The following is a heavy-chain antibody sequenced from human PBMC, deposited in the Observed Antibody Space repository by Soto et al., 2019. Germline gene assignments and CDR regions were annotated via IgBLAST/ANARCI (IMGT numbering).Heavy chain of an antibody. Sequence: SETLSLTFTVSGDSITWGWIRQPPGKGLEWIGSIYYSGSTYYNPSLNSRVTISVDTSRIQFSLKLISVTAADTAVYYCARQSYDSSDYFDNWGPGILVTVSS. CDR2: IYYSGST. CDR3: ARQSYDSSDYFDN. D-gene: IGHD3-22*01. CDR1: GDSIT. V-gene: IGHV4-39*01. J-gene: IGHJ4*02.